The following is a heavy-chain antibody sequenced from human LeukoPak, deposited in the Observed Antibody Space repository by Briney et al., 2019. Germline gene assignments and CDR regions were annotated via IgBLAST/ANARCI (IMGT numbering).Heavy chain of an antibody. Sequence: ASVKVSCKASGYTFTGYYMHWVRQAPGQGLEWMGWINPNSGGTNYAQKFQGRVTMTRDTSISTAYMELSRLRSDDTAVYYCARDDYDILTSYYKGLDYWGQGTLVTVSS. CDR2: INPNSGGT. CDR3: ARDDYDILTSYYKGLDY. CDR1: GYTFTGYY. D-gene: IGHD3-9*01. J-gene: IGHJ4*02. V-gene: IGHV1-2*02.